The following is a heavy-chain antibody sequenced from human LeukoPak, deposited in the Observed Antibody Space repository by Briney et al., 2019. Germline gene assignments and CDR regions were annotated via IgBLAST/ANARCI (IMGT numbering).Heavy chain of an antibody. Sequence: GGSLRLSCAASGFTFSSYGMHWVRQAPGKGLEWGAVISYDGSNKYYADSVKGRFTISRDNSKNTLYLQMNSLRAEDTAVYHCAKAKGYCSGGSCYGYFDYWGQGTLVTVSS. D-gene: IGHD2-15*01. J-gene: IGHJ4*02. CDR3: AKAKGYCSGGSCYGYFDY. CDR2: ISYDGSNK. V-gene: IGHV3-30*18. CDR1: GFTFSSYG.